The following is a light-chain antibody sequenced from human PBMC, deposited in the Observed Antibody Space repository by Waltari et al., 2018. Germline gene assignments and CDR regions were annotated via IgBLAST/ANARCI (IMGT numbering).Light chain of an antibody. V-gene: IGLV3-1*01. CDR1: KLGDKY. CDR2: QDT. J-gene: IGLJ2*01. Sequence: SYELTQPPSVSVSPGQTASITCSGDKLGDKYAFWYQQKPIQSPVVVLYQDTKRPSGIPERFSGSNSGNTATLTISGTQAMDEADYYCQAWDSSTYHVVFGGGTKLTVL. CDR3: QAWDSSTYHVV.